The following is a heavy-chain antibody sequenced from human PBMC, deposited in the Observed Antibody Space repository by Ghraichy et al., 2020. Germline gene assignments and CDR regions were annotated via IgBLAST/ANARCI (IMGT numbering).Heavy chain of an antibody. CDR2: IYHSGST. CDR1: GYSISSGYY. Sequence: SETLSLTCAVSGYSISSGYYWGWIRPPPGKGLEWIGSIYHSGSTYYNPSLKSRVTISVDTSKNQFSLKLSSVTAADTAVYYCARRGIAVDFDHWGQGTLVTVSS. D-gene: IGHD6-19*01. CDR3: ARRGIAVDFDH. J-gene: IGHJ4*02. V-gene: IGHV4-38-2*01.